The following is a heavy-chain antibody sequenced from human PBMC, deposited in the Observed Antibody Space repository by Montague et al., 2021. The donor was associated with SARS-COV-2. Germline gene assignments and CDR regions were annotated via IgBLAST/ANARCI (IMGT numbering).Heavy chain of an antibody. J-gene: IGHJ3*02. V-gene: IGHV4-59*01. D-gene: IGHD1-14*01. CDR3: ARETMTADAFDI. Sequence: RTDYNPSLKSRVTILRDTSKNQFSLKVRSVTAAGTAIYYCARETMTADAFDIWGRGTMVTVSS. CDR2: RT.